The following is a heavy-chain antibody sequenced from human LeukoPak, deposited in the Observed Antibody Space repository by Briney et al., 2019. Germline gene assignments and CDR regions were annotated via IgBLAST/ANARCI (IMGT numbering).Heavy chain of an antibody. CDR2: IYSGGNT. V-gene: IGHV3-53*01. CDR1: GFTVSTNY. J-gene: IGHJ4*02. Sequence: PGGSLRLSCAASGFTVSTNYMSWVRQAPGKGLEWVSVIYSGGNTYYADSVKGRFTISRDNSKNTLCLQMNSLRAEDTAVYYCARDTDFDHWGQGTLVTVSS. CDR3: ARDTDFDH.